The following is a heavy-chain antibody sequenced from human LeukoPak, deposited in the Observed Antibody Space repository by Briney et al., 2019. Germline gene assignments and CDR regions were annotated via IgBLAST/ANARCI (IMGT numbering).Heavy chain of an antibody. Sequence: GGSLRLSCTASGFTFGDYAMSWVRQAPGKGLEWVSGISGSGGITYYADSVKGRFTISRDNAKNSLYLQMNSLRAEDTAVYYCARDLPSGSGSYYKRPLYFDYWGQGTLVTVSS. CDR3: ARDLPSGSGSYYKRPLYFDY. CDR2: ISGSGGIT. J-gene: IGHJ4*02. CDR1: GFTFGDYA. V-gene: IGHV3-23*01. D-gene: IGHD3-10*01.